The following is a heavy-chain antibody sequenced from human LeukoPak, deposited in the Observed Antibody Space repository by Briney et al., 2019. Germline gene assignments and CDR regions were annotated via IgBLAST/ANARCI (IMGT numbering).Heavy chain of an antibody. CDR2: ISSNGGST. D-gene: IGHD3-10*01. CDR3: AREVRGSGSYEFDY. CDR1: GFTFSSYA. J-gene: IGHJ4*02. Sequence: GGSLRLSCAASGFTFSSYAMHWVRQAPGKGLEYVSAISSNGGSTYYANSVKGRFTISRDNSKNTLYLQMGSLRAEDMAVYYCAREVRGSGSYEFDYWGQGTLVTVSS. V-gene: IGHV3-64*01.